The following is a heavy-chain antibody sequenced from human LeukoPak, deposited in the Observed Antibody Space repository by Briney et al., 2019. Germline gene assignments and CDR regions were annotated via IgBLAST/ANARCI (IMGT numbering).Heavy chain of an antibody. Sequence: GGSLRLSCAASGFTFCSYAMHWVRQAPGKGLEWVAVISYDGSNKYYADSVKGRFTISRDNSKNTLYLQMNSLRAEDTAVYYCARDLYYYGSGSFGKYYYYGMDVWGQGTTVTVSS. D-gene: IGHD3-10*01. CDR2: ISYDGSNK. J-gene: IGHJ6*02. V-gene: IGHV3-30-3*01. CDR1: GFTFCSYA. CDR3: ARDLYYYGSGSFGKYYYYGMDV.